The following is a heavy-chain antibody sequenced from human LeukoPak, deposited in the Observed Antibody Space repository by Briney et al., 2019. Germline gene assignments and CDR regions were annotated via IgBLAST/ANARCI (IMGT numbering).Heavy chain of an antibody. Sequence: SETLSLTCTVSGGSISSYYWSWIRQPPGKGLERIGYIHYSGSTNYNPSLKSRVTISVDTSKNQFSLKLSSVTAADTAVYYCARDIGDYSNYDYYYYGMDVWGQGTTVTVSS. CDR2: IHYSGST. J-gene: IGHJ6*02. V-gene: IGHV4-59*01. D-gene: IGHD4-11*01. CDR3: ARDIGDYSNYDYYYYGMDV. CDR1: GGSISSYY.